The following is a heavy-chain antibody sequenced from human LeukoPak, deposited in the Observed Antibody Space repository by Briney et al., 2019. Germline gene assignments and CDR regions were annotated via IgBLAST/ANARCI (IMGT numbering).Heavy chain of an antibody. CDR2: IYSGGNT. CDR3: ARDRDNYDSKYYFDY. J-gene: IGHJ4*02. CDR1: GASISSRDYY. V-gene: IGHV4-30-4*01. Sequence: SETLSLTCSVSGASISSRDYYWSWIRQPSGGGLEWIGYIYSGGNTYYNPSLESRVTMSVDTSKNQLYLKLNSVTAADTAVCYCARDRDNYDSKYYFDYWGQGTLVTVSS. D-gene: IGHD3-22*01.